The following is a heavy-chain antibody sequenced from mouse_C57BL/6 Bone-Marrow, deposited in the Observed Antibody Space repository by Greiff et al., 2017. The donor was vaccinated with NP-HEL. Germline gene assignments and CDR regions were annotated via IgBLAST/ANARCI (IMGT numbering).Heavy chain of an antibody. Sequence: EVQLQESGGDLVKPGGSLKLSCAASGFTFSSYGMSWVRQTPDKRLEWVATISSGGSYTYYPDSVKGRFTISRDNAKNTLYLQMSSLKSEDTAMYYCAISVVATDYFDYWGQGTTLTVSS. J-gene: IGHJ2*01. CDR1: GFTFSSYG. CDR3: AISVVATDYFDY. CDR2: ISSGGSYT. D-gene: IGHD1-1*01. V-gene: IGHV5-6*01.